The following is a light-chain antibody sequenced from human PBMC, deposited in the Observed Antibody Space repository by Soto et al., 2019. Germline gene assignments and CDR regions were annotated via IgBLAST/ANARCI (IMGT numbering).Light chain of an antibody. CDR2: WAS. V-gene: IGKV4-1*01. Sequence: DIVMTQSPDSLAVSLGETATINCKSSQSLLSRSNNQKYLAWYQQKPGQPPKLLIYWASTRESGVPVRFSGGWSATEFTLTISRLQAEDVAVYYCQQYYSNPLTFGGGTKVEIK. CDR1: QSLLSRSNNQKY. CDR3: QQYYSNPLT. J-gene: IGKJ4*01.